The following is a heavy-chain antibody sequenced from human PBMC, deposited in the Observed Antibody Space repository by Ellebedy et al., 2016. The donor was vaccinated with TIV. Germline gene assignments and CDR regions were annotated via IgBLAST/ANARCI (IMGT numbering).Heavy chain of an antibody. Sequence: MPGGSLRLSCTVYGESFSAYYWSWIRQPPGKGLEWIGYIYNSVITNYNPSLKSRVTMSVDTSKRQLSLKLRSVTAADTAVYYCARRYSGSSYHYFDYWGQGTLVIVSS. D-gene: IGHD1-26*01. CDR1: GESFSAYY. J-gene: IGHJ4*02. V-gene: IGHV4-59*08. CDR2: IYNSVIT. CDR3: ARRYSGSSYHYFDY.